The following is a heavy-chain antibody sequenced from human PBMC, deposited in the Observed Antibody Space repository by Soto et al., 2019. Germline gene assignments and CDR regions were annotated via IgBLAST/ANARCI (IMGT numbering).Heavy chain of an antibody. D-gene: IGHD1-1*01. CDR2: IKEDGSEK. CDR1: GFTFNRHW. Sequence: EVQLVESGGGLVQPGGSLRLSCAVSGFTFNRHWMSWVRQTPGKGLEWVASIKEDGSEKSYVDSVKGRFTISRDNAKNALFLQMNSLRVEDTDVYYCVRTGWNPPDYWGQGNLVTVSS. CDR3: VRTGWNPPDY. J-gene: IGHJ4*02. V-gene: IGHV3-7*01.